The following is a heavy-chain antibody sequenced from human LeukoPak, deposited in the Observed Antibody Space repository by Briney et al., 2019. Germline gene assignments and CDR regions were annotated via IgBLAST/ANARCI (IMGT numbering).Heavy chain of an antibody. D-gene: IGHD3-10*01. Sequence: SETLSLTCSVSGDSISSYYWSWVRQPPGKGLEWIGYVYYTGSTSYSPSLKNRITMSVDTSKNQFSLKLNSVTAADTAVYYCARFDFGSGAYYINQWGQGTLVTVSS. CDR3: ARFDFGSGAYYINQ. CDR2: VYYTGST. V-gene: IGHV4-59*01. CDR1: GDSISSYY. J-gene: IGHJ4*02.